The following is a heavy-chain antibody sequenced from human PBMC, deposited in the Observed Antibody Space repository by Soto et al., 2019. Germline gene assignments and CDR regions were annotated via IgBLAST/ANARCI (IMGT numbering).Heavy chain of an antibody. J-gene: IGHJ6*02. CDR2: ITSSSGHI. CDR1: LFTLTTYT. CDR3: VRERGLSSFYGMDV. D-gene: IGHD3-10*01. Sequence: SLRLSCEASLFTLTTYTINWVRQSSGKGLEWVSSITSSSGHIYYADSVKGRFTISRDNARNSLYLQMNSLRAEDTAVYYCVRERGLSSFYGMDVWGQGTTVTVSS. V-gene: IGHV3-21*01.